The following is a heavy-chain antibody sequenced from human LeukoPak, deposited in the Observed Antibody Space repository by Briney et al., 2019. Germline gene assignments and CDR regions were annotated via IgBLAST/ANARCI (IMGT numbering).Heavy chain of an antibody. CDR3: SRENGAFSPFGY. D-gene: IGHD2-8*01. Sequence: SGTLSLTCGVSGGSITSTNWWSWVRQPPGQGLGWIGEVSLSGLTNYNPSLSSRIIMALDTSKNHLSLHLAAVTAADTAAYYCSRENGAFSPFGYWGQGYLVTVLS. CDR1: GGSITSTNW. V-gene: IGHV4-4*02. J-gene: IGHJ4*02. CDR2: VSLSGLT.